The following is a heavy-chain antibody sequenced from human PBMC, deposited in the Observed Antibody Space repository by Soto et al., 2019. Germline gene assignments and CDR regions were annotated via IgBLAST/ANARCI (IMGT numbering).Heavy chain of an antibody. CDR3: ARAGYCSGVSCSSLYYFDY. D-gene: IGHD2-15*01. J-gene: IGHJ4*02. CDR2: IYYSGST. Sequence: QVQLQESGPGLVKPSQTLSLTCTVSGGSISSGGYYWSWIRQHPGKGLEWIGYIYYSGSTYYNPSLKTRVPISADTHENPYSLNLSSVTAADAPVYHCARAGYCSGVSCSSLYYFDYWGQGTLVTVSS. V-gene: IGHV4-31*03. CDR1: GGSISSGGYY.